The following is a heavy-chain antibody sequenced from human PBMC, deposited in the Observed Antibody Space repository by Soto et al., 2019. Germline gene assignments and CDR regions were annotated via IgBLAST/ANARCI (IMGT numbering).Heavy chain of an antibody. CDR1: GGSISSGNYY. J-gene: IGHJ4*02. V-gene: IGHV4-30-4*01. D-gene: IGHD2-2*01. CDR3: ARDPYCSSTSCYGN. CDR2: IYYSGST. Sequence: SETLSLTCTVSGGSISSGNYYWSWIRQPPGKGLEWIGYIYYSGSTYYNTSLKSRVTISVDTSKNQFSLKLSSVTAADTAVYYCARDPYCSSTSCYGNWGQGTLVTVSS.